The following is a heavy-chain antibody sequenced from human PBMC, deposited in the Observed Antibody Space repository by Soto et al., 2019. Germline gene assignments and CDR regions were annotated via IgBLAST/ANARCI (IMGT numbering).Heavy chain of an antibody. D-gene: IGHD3-3*01. J-gene: IGHJ4*02. CDR1: GFTFSSYG. CDR2: ISYDGRYK. CDR3: AREKPLTGRGYHFDF. Sequence: GGSLRLSCAASGFTFSSYGMHWVRQVPGKGLEWVAVISYDGRYKNYAESVRGRFTISRDNSKNTLYLEVNSLGAEDTALYYCAREKPLTGRGYHFDFWGQGTLVTV. V-gene: IGHV3-30*03.